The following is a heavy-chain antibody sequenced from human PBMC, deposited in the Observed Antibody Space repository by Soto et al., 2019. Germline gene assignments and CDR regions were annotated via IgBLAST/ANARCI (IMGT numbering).Heavy chain of an antibody. CDR1: GLGVSNNY. Sequence: PGGSLRLSCAASGLGVSNNYLSWVRQPPGKWLEWVSVLYSGGTTYYADSVKGRFTISRDNSKNTLYLQMNSLRAEDTAVYYCAREDRRRDGRDYYYYYGMDVWGQGTTVTSP. V-gene: IGHV3-53*05. CDR2: LYSGGTT. CDR3: AREDRRRDGRDYYYYYGMDV. J-gene: IGHJ6*02.